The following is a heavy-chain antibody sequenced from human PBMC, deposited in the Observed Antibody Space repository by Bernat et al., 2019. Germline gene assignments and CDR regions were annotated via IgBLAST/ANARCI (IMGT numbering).Heavy chain of an antibody. CDR3: ARILWSGYVYFEH. CDR1: GDSIKKGGYH. Sequence: QVQLQESGPGLVKPSETLFLTCTVSGDSIKKGGYHWSWIRQHPGKGLEWIGYIYYTGSTRYNSSLGSRVIMSVDTSQNQFSLKLNYVTAADTAVYYCARILWSGYVYFEHWG. V-gene: IGHV4-31*03. CDR2: IYYTGST. D-gene: IGHD3-3*01. J-gene: IGHJ4*01.